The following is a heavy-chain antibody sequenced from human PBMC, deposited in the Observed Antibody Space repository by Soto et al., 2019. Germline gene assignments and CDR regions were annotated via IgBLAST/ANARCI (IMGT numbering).Heavy chain of an antibody. CDR2: IMPIFRTP. Sequence: ASVKVSCNASGGTFSSSAFSWVRQAPGQGLEWMGGIMPIFRTPDYAQKFQGRVTITADESTSTAYMELSSLRFEDTGVYYCAGDKDRQQLGGNYYYIMDVWGQGTTVTVSS. CDR3: AGDKDRQQLGGNYYYIMDV. CDR1: GGTFSSSA. D-gene: IGHD1-1*01. J-gene: IGHJ6*02. V-gene: IGHV1-69*13.